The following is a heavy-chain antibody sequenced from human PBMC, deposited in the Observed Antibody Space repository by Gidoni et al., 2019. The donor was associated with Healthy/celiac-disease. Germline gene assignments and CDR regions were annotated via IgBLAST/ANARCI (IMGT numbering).Heavy chain of an antibody. V-gene: IGHV1-2*02. CDR3: ARDLGLLGFIFGVVSGFYYGMDV. D-gene: IGHD3-3*02. CDR2: INPNSGGT. Sequence: QVQLVQSGAEVKKPGASVKVSCKASGYTFTGYYMHWVRQAPGQGLEWMGWINPNSGGTNYAQKFQGRVTMTRDTSISTAYMELSRLRSDDTAVYYCARDLGLLGFIFGVVSGFYYGMDVWGQGTTVTVSS. J-gene: IGHJ6*02. CDR1: GYTFTGYY.